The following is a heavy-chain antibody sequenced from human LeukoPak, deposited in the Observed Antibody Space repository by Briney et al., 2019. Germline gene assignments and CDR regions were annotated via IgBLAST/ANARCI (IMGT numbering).Heavy chain of an antibody. Sequence: SETLSLTCTVSGGSISSYYWSWIRQPAGKGLEWIGRIYTSGSTNYNPSLKSRVTMSVDTSKNQFSLKLSSVTAADMAVYYCARDRYSGSDYVLDDAFDIWGQGTMVTVSS. CDR1: GGSISSYY. CDR2: IYTSGST. CDR3: ARDRYSGSDYVLDDAFDI. V-gene: IGHV4-4*07. D-gene: IGHD1-26*01. J-gene: IGHJ3*02.